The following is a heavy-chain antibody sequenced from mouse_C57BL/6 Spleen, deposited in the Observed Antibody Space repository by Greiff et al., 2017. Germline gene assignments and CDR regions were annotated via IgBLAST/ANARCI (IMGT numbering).Heavy chain of an antibody. CDR1: GYTFTSSW. D-gene: IGHD2-13*01. CDR3: ARWGLGCDY. Sequence: QVQLQQPGAELVRPGTSVKLSCKASGYTFTSSWMHWVKQRPGQGLAWIGVIDPSDSSTNSNQKFKGKATLTVAPSSSTAYMQLSSLTSEDSAVYYCARWGLGCDYWGQGTTLTVSS. V-gene: IGHV1-59*01. J-gene: IGHJ2*01. CDR2: IDPSDSST.